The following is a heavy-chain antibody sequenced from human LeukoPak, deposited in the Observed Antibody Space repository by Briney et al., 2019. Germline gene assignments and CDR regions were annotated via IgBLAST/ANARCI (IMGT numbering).Heavy chain of an antibody. CDR3: AREDTAMVIPFDY. CDR2: INPNSGGT. J-gene: IGHJ4*02. V-gene: IGHV1-2*02. D-gene: IGHD5-18*01. Sequence: ASVKVSCKASGYTFTSYDINWVRQAPGQGLEWMGWINPNSGGTNYAQKFQGRVTMTRDTSISTAYMELSRLRSDDTAVYYCAREDTAMVIPFDYWGQGTLVTVSS. CDR1: GYTFTSYD.